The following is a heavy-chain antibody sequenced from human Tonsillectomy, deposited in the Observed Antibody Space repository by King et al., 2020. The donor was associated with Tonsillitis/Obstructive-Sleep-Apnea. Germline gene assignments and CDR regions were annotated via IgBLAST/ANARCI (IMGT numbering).Heavy chain of an antibody. Sequence: QLVQSGAEVKKPGESLRISCKGSGYSFTSYWIDWVRQMPGKGLEWMATIDPSDSYTNYSPSFQGHVTNSADKSITTAYLQWSSLKASDTAMYYCARRYFDGHYYYYMDVWGKGTTVTVSS. D-gene: IGHD3-9*01. J-gene: IGHJ6*03. CDR3: ARRYFDGHYYYYMDV. V-gene: IGHV5-10-1*01. CDR1: GYSFTSYW. CDR2: IDPSDSYT.